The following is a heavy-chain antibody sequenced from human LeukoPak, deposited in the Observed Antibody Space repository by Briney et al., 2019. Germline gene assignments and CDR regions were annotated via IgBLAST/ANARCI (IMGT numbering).Heavy chain of an antibody. J-gene: IGHJ5*02. CDR2: INHSGST. CDR1: GGSFSGYY. V-gene: IGHV4-34*01. D-gene: IGHD3-10*01. Sequence: PSETLSLTCAVYGGSFSGYYWSWIRQPPGKGLEWIGEINHSGSTNYNPSLKSRVTISVDTSKNQFSLKLSSVTAADTAVYYCARDSGTTGKVKFDPWGQGTLVTVSS. CDR3: ARDSGTTGKVKFDP.